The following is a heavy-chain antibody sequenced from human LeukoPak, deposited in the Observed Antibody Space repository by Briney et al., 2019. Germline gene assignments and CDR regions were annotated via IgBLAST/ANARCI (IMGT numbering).Heavy chain of an antibody. CDR2: ISSSGSTI. D-gene: IGHD3-22*01. V-gene: IGHV3-48*03. CDR3: ARGGRGGYYSGIDY. J-gene: IGHJ4*02. CDR1: GFTFSSYE. Sequence: GGSLRLSCAASGFTFSSYEMNWVRQAPGKGLEWVSYISSSGSTIYYADSVKGRFTISRDNAKNSLYLQMNSLRAEDTAVYYCARGGRGGYYSGIDYWGQGTLVTVSS.